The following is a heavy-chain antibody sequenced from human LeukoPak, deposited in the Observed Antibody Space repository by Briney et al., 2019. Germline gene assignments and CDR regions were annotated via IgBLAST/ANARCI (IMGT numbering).Heavy chain of an antibody. CDR1: GFTVSSNY. D-gene: IGHD6-19*01. V-gene: IGHV3-53*01. J-gene: IGHJ4*02. Sequence: HPGGSLRLSCAASGFTVSSNYMSWVRQAPGKGLEWVSIIFSGGRTYYADSVEGRFTIPRNNSKNTPNLQMNSQRAEDTAVYYCARDSFGYSTGWIYFDYWGQGNLVTVSS. CDR2: IFSGGRT. CDR3: ARDSFGYSTGWIYFDY.